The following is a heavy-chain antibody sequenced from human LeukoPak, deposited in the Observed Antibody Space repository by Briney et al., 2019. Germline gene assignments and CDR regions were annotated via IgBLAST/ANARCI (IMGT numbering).Heavy chain of an antibody. CDR3: ARDSVLLWFGELPRYYFDY. Sequence: ASVKVSCKVSGYTLTELSMHWVRQAPGKGLEWMGGFDPEDGETIYAQKFQGRVTMTEDTSTDTAYMELSSLRSDDTAVYYCARDSVLLWFGELPRYYFDYWGQGTLVTVSS. CDR1: GYTLTELS. D-gene: IGHD3-10*01. V-gene: IGHV1-24*01. CDR2: FDPEDGET. J-gene: IGHJ4*02.